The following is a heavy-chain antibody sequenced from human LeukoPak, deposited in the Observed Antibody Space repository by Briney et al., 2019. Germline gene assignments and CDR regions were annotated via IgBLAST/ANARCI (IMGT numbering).Heavy chain of an antibody. CDR3: ARGWVLATGAFDI. CDR2: IYSGGST. CDR1: GFTFRTNY. J-gene: IGHJ3*02. D-gene: IGHD2-8*02. Sequence: PGGTLRLSCVASGFTFRTNYMTWVRQAPGKGLEWVSVIYSGGSTYYADSVKGRFTISRDNSKKMLYLQMNSLRAEDTAVYYCARGWVLATGAFDIWGQGTMVTVSS. V-gene: IGHV3-53*01.